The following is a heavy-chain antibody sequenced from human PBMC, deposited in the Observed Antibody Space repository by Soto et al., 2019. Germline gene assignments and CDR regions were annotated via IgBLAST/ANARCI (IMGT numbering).Heavy chain of an antibody. CDR2: IYSGGST. V-gene: IGHV3-53*01. CDR3: ARDRVATVTYGMDA. D-gene: IGHD4-4*01. Sequence: GGSLRLSCAASGITVSSNYMSWVRQAPGKGLGWGSVIYSGGSTYCADSVKGGFTISRDKSKNRLYLQMNSLRAEDTAVYYCARDRVATVTYGMDAWGQGTTVTVSS. J-gene: IGHJ6*02. CDR1: GITVSSNY.